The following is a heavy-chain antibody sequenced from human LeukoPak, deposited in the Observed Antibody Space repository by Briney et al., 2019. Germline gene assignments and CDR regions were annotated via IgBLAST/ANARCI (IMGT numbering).Heavy chain of an antibody. D-gene: IGHD3-16*01. Sequence: ASVKVSCKTSGGTFSMYAISWVRQAPGQGLEWMGGIIPIFGTANYAQKFQGRVTITADESTSTAYMEMSSLRSEDTAVYYCARSPGGDPRGRLDHWGQGTLVTVSS. J-gene: IGHJ4*02. CDR2: IIPIFGTA. CDR3: ARSPGGDPRGRLDH. V-gene: IGHV1-69*13. CDR1: GGTFSMYA.